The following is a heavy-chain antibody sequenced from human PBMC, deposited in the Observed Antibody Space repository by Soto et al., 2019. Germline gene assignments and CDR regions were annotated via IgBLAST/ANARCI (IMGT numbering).Heavy chain of an antibody. V-gene: IGHV1-3*01. CDR2: INAGNGNT. CDR1: GYTFTSYS. D-gene: IGHD3-22*01. J-gene: IGHJ6*02. Sequence: ASVKVSCKASGYTFTSYSMHWVRQAPGQRLEWMGWINAGNGNTKYSQKFQGRVTITRDTSASTAYMELSSLRSEDTAVYYCARGTYYYDSSGYYWDYYYGMDVWGQGTTVTVSS. CDR3: ARGTYYYDSSGYYWDYYYGMDV.